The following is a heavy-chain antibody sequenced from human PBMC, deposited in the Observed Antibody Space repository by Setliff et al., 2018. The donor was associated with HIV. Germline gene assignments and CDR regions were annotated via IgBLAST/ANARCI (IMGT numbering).Heavy chain of an antibody. J-gene: IGHJ4*02. CDR1: GYTFTTYY. CDR3: ARSYGSSDYYYPFDY. D-gene: IGHD3-22*01. CDR2: INPSGGAT. V-gene: IGHV1-46*01. Sequence: ASVKVSCKASGYTFTTYYMHRVRQAPGQGLEWMGIINPSGGATVYAQKFQGRITMTKDTSTSTVYMELSSLISEDTAVYYCARSYGSSDYYYPFDYWGQGTLVTVS.